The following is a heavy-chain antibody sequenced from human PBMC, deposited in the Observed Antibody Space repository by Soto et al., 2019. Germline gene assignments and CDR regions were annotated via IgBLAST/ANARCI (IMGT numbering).Heavy chain of an antibody. J-gene: IGHJ6*02. CDR3: ARRNSGWNGTPTNGYYGMDV. Sequence: TSETLSLTCTVSGGSISSSSYYWGWIRQPPGKGLEWIGSIYYSGSTYYNPSLKSRVTISVDTSKNQFSLKLSSVTAADTAVYYCARRNSGWNGTPTNGYYGMDVWGQGTTVTVSS. CDR1: GGSISSSSYY. V-gene: IGHV4-39*01. D-gene: IGHD6-19*01. CDR2: IYYSGST.